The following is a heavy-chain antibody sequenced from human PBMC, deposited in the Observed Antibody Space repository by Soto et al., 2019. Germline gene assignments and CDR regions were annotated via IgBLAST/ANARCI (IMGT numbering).Heavy chain of an antibody. Sequence: EVQLLESGGGLVQPGGSLRLSCAASGFTFSTYVMSWVRQAPGKGREWVSAISGSGASTYYADSVKGRFTISRDISKNTLYLQMNSLRAEDTAIYYCAKADYGDYEFDYWGQGTLVTVSS. CDR1: GFTFSTYV. J-gene: IGHJ4*02. CDR2: ISGSGAST. V-gene: IGHV3-23*01. CDR3: AKADYGDYEFDY. D-gene: IGHD4-17*01.